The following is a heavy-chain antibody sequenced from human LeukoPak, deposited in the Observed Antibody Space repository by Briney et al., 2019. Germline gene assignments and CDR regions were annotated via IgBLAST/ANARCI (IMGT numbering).Heavy chain of an antibody. D-gene: IGHD6-19*01. CDR2: ISYDGSSK. CDR1: GFTFSSYA. V-gene: IGHV3-30-3*01. Sequence: GGSLRLSCAASGFTFSSYAMSWVRQAPGKGLEWVAIISYDGSSKYYADSVKGRFTISRDNSKITMYLQMNSLRPEDTAVYYCARALAVASSTYYYGMDVWGQGTTVTVSS. CDR3: ARALAVASSTYYYGMDV. J-gene: IGHJ6*02.